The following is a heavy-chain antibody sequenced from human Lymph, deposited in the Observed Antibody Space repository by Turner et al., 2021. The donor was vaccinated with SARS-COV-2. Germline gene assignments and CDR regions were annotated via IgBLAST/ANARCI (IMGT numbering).Heavy chain of an antibody. Sequence: EVQLVESGGGLVQSGRSLRPSCVASGFTFDDYGMHWVRQAPGKGLEWVSGISWNSGAIGYADSLKGRFTISRDNAKNSLYLQMNSLRAEDTALYYCAKGRGSYRAPFDYWGQGTQVTVSS. CDR3: AKGRGSYRAPFDY. J-gene: IGHJ4*02. V-gene: IGHV3-9*01. D-gene: IGHD3-16*01. CDR2: ISWNSGAI. CDR1: GFTFDDYG.